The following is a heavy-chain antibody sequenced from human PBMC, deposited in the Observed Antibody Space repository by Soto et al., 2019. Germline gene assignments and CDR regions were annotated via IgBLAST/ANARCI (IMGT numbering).Heavy chain of an antibody. J-gene: IGHJ4*02. Sequence: PGGSLRLSCAASGFTFSNYAMTWVRQAPGKGLEWVSTISGSGDNTYYADSVRGRFTISRDNSKNTLYLQMSSLRSEDTAVYYCARSPADSSGWSFDYWGQGTLVTVSS. D-gene: IGHD6-19*01. CDR2: ISGSGDNT. CDR3: ARSPADSSGWSFDY. V-gene: IGHV3-23*01. CDR1: GFTFSNYA.